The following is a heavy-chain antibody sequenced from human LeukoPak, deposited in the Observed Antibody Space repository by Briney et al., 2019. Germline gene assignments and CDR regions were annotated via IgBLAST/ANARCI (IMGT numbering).Heavy chain of an antibody. D-gene: IGHD6-19*01. V-gene: IGHV4-61*02. CDR1: GGSISSVTYY. Sequence: PSQTLSLTCTVSGGSISSVTYYWSWIRQPAGKGLEWIGRIFTSGSTNYNPSLRSRVTISVDTSKNQFSLKLSSVTAADTAVYYCARGGFSQSSGWYPTYYYYYYYMDVWGKGTTVTVPS. J-gene: IGHJ6*03. CDR2: IFTSGST. CDR3: ARGGFSQSSGWYPTYYYYYYYMDV.